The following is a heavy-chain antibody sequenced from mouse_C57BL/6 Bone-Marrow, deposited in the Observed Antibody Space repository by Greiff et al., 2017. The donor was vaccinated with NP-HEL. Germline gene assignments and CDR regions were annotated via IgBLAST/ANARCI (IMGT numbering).Heavy chain of an antibody. D-gene: IGHD1-1*01. CDR1: GFTFSDYY. J-gene: IGHJ2*01. V-gene: IGHV5-12*01. CDR3: ARHLDYYGSSLDY. Sequence: EVQRVESGGGLVQPGGSLKLSCAASGFTFSDYYMYWVRQTPEKRLEWVAYISNGGGSTYYPDTVKGRFTISRDNAKNTLYLQMSRLKSEDTAMYYCARHLDYYGSSLDYWGQGTTLTVSS. CDR2: ISNGGGST.